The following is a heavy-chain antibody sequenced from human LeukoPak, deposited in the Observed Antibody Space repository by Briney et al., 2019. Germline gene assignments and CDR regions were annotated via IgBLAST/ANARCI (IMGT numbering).Heavy chain of an antibody. V-gene: IGHV4-39*01. CDR3: ARPTGGIAVAGFDY. D-gene: IGHD6-19*01. Sequence: SETLSLTCTVSGGSISSSSYYWGWIRQPPGKGLEWIGSIYYSGSTYYNPSLKSRVTISVDTSKNQFSLKLSSVTAADTAGYYCARPTGGIAVAGFDYWGQGTLVTVSS. J-gene: IGHJ4*02. CDR2: IYYSGST. CDR1: GGSISSSSYY.